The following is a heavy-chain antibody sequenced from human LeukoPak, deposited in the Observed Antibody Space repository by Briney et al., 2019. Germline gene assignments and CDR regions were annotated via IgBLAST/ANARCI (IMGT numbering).Heavy chain of an antibody. CDR1: GYTFTSYY. D-gene: IGHD2-15*01. CDR3: ARDPCSGGSCYSDF. Sequence: ASVRVSCKASGYTFTSYYMHWVRQAPGQGLEWMGIINPSGGSTNYAQKFQGRVTITADESTSTAYMELSSLRSEDTAVYYCARDPCSGGSCYSDFWGQGTLVTVSS. J-gene: IGHJ4*02. CDR2: INPSGGST. V-gene: IGHV1-46*01.